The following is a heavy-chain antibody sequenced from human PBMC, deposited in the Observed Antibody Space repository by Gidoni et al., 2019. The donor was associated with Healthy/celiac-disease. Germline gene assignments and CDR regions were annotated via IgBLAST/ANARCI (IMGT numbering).Heavy chain of an antibody. D-gene: IGHD2-2*01. CDR2: IYYSGST. J-gene: IGHJ3*02. Sequence: QLQLQESGPGLVKPSETLSLTCTVSGGSISSSSYYWGWIRQPPGKGLEWIGSIYYSGSTYYNPSLKSRVTISVDTSKNQFSLKLSSVTAADTAVYYCASVSSVVVPAAMLDAFDIWGQGTMVTVSS. V-gene: IGHV4-39*01. CDR3: ASVSSVVVPAAMLDAFDI. CDR1: GGSISSSSYY.